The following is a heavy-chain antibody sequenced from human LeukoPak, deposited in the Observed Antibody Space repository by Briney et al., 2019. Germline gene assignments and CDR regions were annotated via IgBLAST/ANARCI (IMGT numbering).Heavy chain of an antibody. CDR3: ACWSGPYYYYYYMDV. V-gene: IGHV3-23*01. Sequence: PGGSLRLSCAASGFTFSSYAMSWVRQAPGKGLEWVSAISGSGGSTYYADSVKGRFTISRDNSKNTLYLQMNSLRAEDTAVYYCACWSGPYYYYYYMDVWGKGTTVTVSS. J-gene: IGHJ6*03. CDR2: ISGSGGST. CDR1: GFTFSSYA. D-gene: IGHD3-3*01.